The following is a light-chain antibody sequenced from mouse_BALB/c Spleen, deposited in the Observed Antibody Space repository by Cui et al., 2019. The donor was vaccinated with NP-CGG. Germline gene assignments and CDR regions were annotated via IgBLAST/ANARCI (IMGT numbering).Light chain of an antibody. V-gene: IGLV1*01. J-gene: IGLJ1*01. CDR3: ALWYSNHWV. Sequence: QAVVTQESALTPSPGETVTLTCRSSTRAVPTSNYANWVQEKPDHLFTGLIGGTNNRAPGVPARFSGSLIGDKAALTITGAQTEDEAIYFCALWYSNHWVFGGGTKLTVL. CDR1: TRAVPTSNY. CDR2: GTN.